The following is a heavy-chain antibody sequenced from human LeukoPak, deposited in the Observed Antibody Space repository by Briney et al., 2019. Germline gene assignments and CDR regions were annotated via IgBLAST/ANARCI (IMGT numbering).Heavy chain of an antibody. CDR1: GFTVSSNY. D-gene: IGHD6-13*01. CDR3: AREVSYSSSWYGWFDP. CDR2: IWYDGSNK. Sequence: PGGSLRLSCAASGFTVSSNYMSWVRQAPGKGLEWVAVIWYDGSNKYYADSVKGRFTISRDNSKNTLYLQMNSLRAEDTAVYYCAREVSYSSSWYGWFDPWGQGTLVTVSS. V-gene: IGHV3-33*08. J-gene: IGHJ5*02.